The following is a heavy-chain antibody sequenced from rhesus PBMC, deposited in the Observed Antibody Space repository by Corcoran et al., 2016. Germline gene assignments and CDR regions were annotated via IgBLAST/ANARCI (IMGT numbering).Heavy chain of an antibody. V-gene: IGHV4-173*01. Sequence: QVQLQESGPGLVKPSETLSLTCAVSGDSISSNFWSWTRPTPGKGLEWIGRISGSGGSTDYNPSLKSRLTISTDRSRNQFSLRLTSVTGADTAVYYCTRDGDYNGPRGDYWGQGVLVTVSS. J-gene: IGHJ4*01. CDR3: TRDGDYNGPRGDY. CDR1: GDSISSNF. CDR2: ISGSGGST. D-gene: IGHD1-44*01.